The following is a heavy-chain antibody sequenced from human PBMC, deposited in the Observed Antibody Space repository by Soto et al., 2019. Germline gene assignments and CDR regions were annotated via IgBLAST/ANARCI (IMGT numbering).Heavy chain of an antibody. CDR3: ARGITRMTPYYYYMDV. Sequence: SETLSLTCAVYGGSFSGYYWSWIRQPPGKGLEWIGEINHSGSTNYNPSLKSRVTISVDTSKNQFSLKLSSVTAADTAVYYCARGITRMTPYYYYMDVWGKGTTVTVSS. J-gene: IGHJ6*03. CDR1: GGSFSGYY. D-gene: IGHD3-22*01. V-gene: IGHV4-34*01. CDR2: INHSGST.